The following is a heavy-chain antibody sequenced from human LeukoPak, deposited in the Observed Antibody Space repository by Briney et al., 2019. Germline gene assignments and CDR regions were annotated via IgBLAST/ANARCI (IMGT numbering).Heavy chain of an antibody. CDR3: ARHEDAFDI. Sequence: PSETLSLTCTVSGGSISSYYWSWIRQPPGKGLEWIGYIYYSGSTNCNPPLKSRVTISVDTSKNQFSLKLSSVTAADTAVYYCARHEDAFDIWGQGTMVTVSS. CDR1: GGSISSYY. CDR2: IYYSGST. J-gene: IGHJ3*02. V-gene: IGHV4-59*08.